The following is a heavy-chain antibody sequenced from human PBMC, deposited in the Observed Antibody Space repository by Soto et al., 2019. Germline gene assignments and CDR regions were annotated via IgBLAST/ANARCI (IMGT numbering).Heavy chain of an antibody. CDR3: ARGGPLGYCSSTSCYCLYYGMDV. CDR1: GGTFSSYT. Sequence: QVQLVQSGAEVKKPGSSVKVSCKASGGTFSSYTISWVRQAPGQGLEWMGRIIPILGIANYAQKFQGRVTIAADKSTSTAYMELSSLRSEDTAVYYCARGGPLGYCSSTSCYCLYYGMDVWGQGTTVTVSS. CDR2: IIPILGIA. V-gene: IGHV1-69*02. D-gene: IGHD2-2*01. J-gene: IGHJ6*02.